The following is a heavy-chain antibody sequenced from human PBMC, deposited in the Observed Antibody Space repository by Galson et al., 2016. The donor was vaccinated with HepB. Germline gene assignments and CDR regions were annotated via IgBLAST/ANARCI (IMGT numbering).Heavy chain of an antibody. Sequence: SLRLSCAASGFTFTSYGMHRVRQAPGKGLEWVAVIYYDGRNKYYADSVKGRFTISRDNSKNTLYLQMNSLRAEDTAVYYCARDRATYDSSGYWFDYWGQGTLVTVSS. D-gene: IGHD3-22*01. CDR3: ARDRATYDSSGYWFDY. J-gene: IGHJ4*02. CDR1: GFTFTSYG. V-gene: IGHV3-33*01. CDR2: IYYDGRNK.